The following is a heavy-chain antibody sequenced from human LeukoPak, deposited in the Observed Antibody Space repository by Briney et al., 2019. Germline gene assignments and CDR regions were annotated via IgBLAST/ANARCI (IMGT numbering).Heavy chain of an antibody. Sequence: GGSLRLSCAASGFTFSNYAMAWVRRAPGKGLEWVSILSGSGGATYYADSVKGRLTISRDNSENTLFLQMNNLGAEDTALYYCAKKRVITTPDAIDWYFDLWGRGTLVTVSS. CDR1: GFTFSNYA. CDR3: AKKRVITTPDAIDWYFDL. J-gene: IGHJ2*01. V-gene: IGHV3-23*01. D-gene: IGHD1-1*01. CDR2: LSGSGGAT.